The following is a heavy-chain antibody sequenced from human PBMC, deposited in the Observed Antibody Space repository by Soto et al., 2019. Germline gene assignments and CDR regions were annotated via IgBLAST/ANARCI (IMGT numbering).Heavy chain of an antibody. V-gene: IGHV4-30-2*01. CDR3: ARNPYGSGAYFDY. CDR1: GGSISSGGYS. CDR2: IYHSGST. D-gene: IGHD3-10*01. Sequence: PSETLSLTCAVSGGSISSGGYSWSWIRQPPGKGLEWIGYIYHSGSTYYNPSLKSRVTISVDRSKNQFSLKLSSVTAADTAVYYCARNPYGSGAYFDYWGQGTLVTVSS. J-gene: IGHJ4*02.